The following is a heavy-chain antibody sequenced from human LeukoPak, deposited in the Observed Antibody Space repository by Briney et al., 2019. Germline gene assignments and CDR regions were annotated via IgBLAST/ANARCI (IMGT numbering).Heavy chain of an antibody. J-gene: IGHJ4*02. CDR3: ARDDYGGRGFDY. CDR1: GFTFSSYA. CDR2: ISYDGSNK. D-gene: IGHD4-23*01. Sequence: PGRSLRLSCAASGFTFSSYAMHWVRQAPGKGLEWVAVISYDGSNKYYADSVKGRFTISRDNSKNTLYLQMNSLRAEDTAVYYCARDDYGGRGFDYWGQGTLVTVSS. V-gene: IGHV3-30-3*01.